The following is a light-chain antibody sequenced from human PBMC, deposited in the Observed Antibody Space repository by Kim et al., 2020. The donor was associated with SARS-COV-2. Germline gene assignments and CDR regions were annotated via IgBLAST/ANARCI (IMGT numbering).Light chain of an antibody. J-gene: IGKJ4*01. V-gene: IGKV3-20*01. CDR3: HHYGSSPLA. CDR2: GAS. Sequence: SPGKRATLSCKASQTVSSIYLAWYQQKPGQAPRLLLHGASSRATGIPDRFSGSGSGTDFTLTISRLEPEDFAVYFCHHYGSSPLAFGGGTKVDIK. CDR1: QTVSSIY.